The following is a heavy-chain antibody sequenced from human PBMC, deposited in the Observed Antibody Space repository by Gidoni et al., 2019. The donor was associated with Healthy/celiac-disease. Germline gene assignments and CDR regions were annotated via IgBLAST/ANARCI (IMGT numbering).Heavy chain of an antibody. CDR2: ISGRGGSK. V-gene: IGHV3-23*01. CDR1: GFTFSSYA. J-gene: IGHJ4*02. Sequence: EVQLLESVGGLVQPGGSLSLSCASSGFTFSSYALSWVRQAPGKGLEWGSAISGRGGSKYYAEAGKGGCTIARDNSKNTLDRQMNSMRAEDRAGDYGAKDQGRGDSEGRQDYWGQGTLVTVSA. D-gene: IGHD5-18*01. CDR3: AKDQGRGDSEGRQDY.